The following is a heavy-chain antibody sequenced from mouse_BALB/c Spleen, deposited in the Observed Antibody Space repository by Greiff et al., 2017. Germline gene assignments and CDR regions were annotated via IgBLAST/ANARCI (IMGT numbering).Heavy chain of an antibody. V-gene: IGHV1S127*01. Sequence: VQLHQSGPELVRPGASVKMSCKASGYTFTSYWMHWVKQRPGQGLEWIGMIDPSNSETRLNQKFKDKATLNVDKSSNTAYMQLSSLTSEDSAVYYCARGAYDYDEGAWFAYWGQGTLVTVSA. CDR2: IDPSNSET. J-gene: IGHJ3*01. CDR1: GYTFTSYW. CDR3: ARGAYDYDEGAWFAY. D-gene: IGHD2-4*01.